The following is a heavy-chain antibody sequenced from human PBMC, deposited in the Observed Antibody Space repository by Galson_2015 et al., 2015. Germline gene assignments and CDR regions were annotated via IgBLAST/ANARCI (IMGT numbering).Heavy chain of an antibody. D-gene: IGHD3-3*01. V-gene: IGHV3-23*01. Sequence: SLRLSCAVSGFTFSSYAMSWVRQAPGKGLEWVSGISGNGGRTYYADSVKGRFTISRDNSKNTLYLQMNSLRAEDTAVYYCAKDRNYDFWGGYFDYWGQRTQVPVSS. CDR3: AKDRNYDFWGGYFDY. CDR1: GFTFSSYA. CDR2: ISGNGGRT. J-gene: IGHJ4*02.